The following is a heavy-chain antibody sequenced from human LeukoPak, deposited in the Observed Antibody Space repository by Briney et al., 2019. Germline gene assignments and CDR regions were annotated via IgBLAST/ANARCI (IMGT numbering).Heavy chain of an antibody. CDR3: ARDSMIVGATGPFDY. CDR1: GCTFSSYS. J-gene: IGHJ4*02. D-gene: IGHD1-26*01. Sequence: AGGSLRLSCAASGCTFSSYSMNWVRQAPGKGLEWVSYISSSSSTIYYADSVKGRFTISRDNAKNSLYLQMNSLRAEDTAVYYCARDSMIVGATGPFDYWGQGTLVTVSS. V-gene: IGHV3-48*01. CDR2: ISSSSSTI.